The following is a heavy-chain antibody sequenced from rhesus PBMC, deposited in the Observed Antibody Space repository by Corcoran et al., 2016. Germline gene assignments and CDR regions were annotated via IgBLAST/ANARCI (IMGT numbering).Heavy chain of an antibody. CDR2: MDGNSAGT. Sequence: QVQLQESGPGLVKPSETLSLTCTVSGGPISGYYWSWIRQPPGKGLEGFGNMDGNSAGTNYNPSLKSRVTISKDTSKNQFSLKLSSVTAADTAVYYCARPISGGWLGGYWGQGVLVTVSS. CDR1: GGPISGYY. D-gene: IGHD6-37*01. J-gene: IGHJ4*01. V-gene: IGHV4-81*01. CDR3: ARPISGGWLGGY.